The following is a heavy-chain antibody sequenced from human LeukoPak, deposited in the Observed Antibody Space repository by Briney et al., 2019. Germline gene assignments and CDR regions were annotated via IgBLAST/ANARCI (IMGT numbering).Heavy chain of an antibody. Sequence: PSETLSLTCTVSGGSFSNNSNSWGWIRQSPGKGLEWIASLHYNGRTYYNPSLQSRVTVLLDMSKNQLSLSLHSVTAADTAVYYCARDLVTVTKGFDIWGQGTMVSVSS. J-gene: IGHJ3*02. CDR1: GGSFSNNSNS. D-gene: IGHD4-17*01. CDR2: LHYNGRT. CDR3: ARDLVTVTKGFDI. V-gene: IGHV4-39*07.